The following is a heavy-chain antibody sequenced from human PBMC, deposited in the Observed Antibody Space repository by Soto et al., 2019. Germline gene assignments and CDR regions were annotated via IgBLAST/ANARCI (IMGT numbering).Heavy chain of an antibody. CDR1: GFTFSSYG. D-gene: IGHD3-22*01. CDR2: ISYDGSNK. J-gene: IGHJ4*02. CDR3: ATRPYDSSGYYCPTYPYYFDY. Sequence: GGSLRLSCAASGFTFSSYGMHWVRQAPGKGLEWVAVISYDGSNKYYADSVKGRFTISRDNSKNTLYLQMNSLRAEDTAVYYCATRPYDSSGYYCPTYPYYFDYWGQGTLVTVS. V-gene: IGHV3-30*03.